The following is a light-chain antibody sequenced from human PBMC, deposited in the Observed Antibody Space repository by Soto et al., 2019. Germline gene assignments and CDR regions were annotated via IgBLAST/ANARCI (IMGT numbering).Light chain of an antibody. CDR2: DVS. CDR1: SSDVGGYNY. CDR3: SSDTSISALVV. Sequence: QSALTQPASVSGSPGQSITISCTGTSSDVGGYNYVSWYQQHPGKAPKVMIYDVSNRPSGVSNRFSGSKSGNTSSLTISGLQAEDEADYYCSSDTSISALVVFGGGTKLTVL. J-gene: IGLJ2*01. V-gene: IGLV2-14*01.